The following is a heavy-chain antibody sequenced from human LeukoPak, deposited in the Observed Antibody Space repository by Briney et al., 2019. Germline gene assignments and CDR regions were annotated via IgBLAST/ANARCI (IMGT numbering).Heavy chain of an antibody. CDR2: ISAYNGNT. D-gene: IGHD6-19*01. Sequence: ASVKVSCKASGYTFTSYGISWVRQAPGQGLEWMGWISAYNGNTNYAQKLQGRVTMTTDTSTSTAYMELSSLRSEDTAVYYCARAWYSSGRYYYYMDVWGKGTTVTVSS. CDR1: GYTFTSYG. CDR3: ARAWYSSGRYYYYMDV. J-gene: IGHJ6*03. V-gene: IGHV1-18*01.